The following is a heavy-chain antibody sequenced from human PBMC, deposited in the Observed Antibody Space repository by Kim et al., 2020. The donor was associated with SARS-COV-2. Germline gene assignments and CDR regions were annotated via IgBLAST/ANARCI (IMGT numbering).Heavy chain of an antibody. CDR3: ARDRRPLGYCSGGSCYGWFDP. CDR2: IYYSGST. D-gene: IGHD2-15*01. Sequence: SETLSLTCTVSGGSVRSGSYYWSWIRQPPGKGLEWIGYIYYSGSTNYNPSLKSRVTISVDTSKNQFSLKLSSVTAADTAVYYCARDRRPLGYCSGGSCYGWFDPWGQGTLVTVSS. J-gene: IGHJ5*02. CDR1: GGSVRSGSYY. V-gene: IGHV4-61*01.